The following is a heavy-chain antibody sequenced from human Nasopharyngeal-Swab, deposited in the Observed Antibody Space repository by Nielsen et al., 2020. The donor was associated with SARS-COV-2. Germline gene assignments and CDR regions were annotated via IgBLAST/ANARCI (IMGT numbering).Heavy chain of an antibody. D-gene: IGHD3-10*01. J-gene: IGHJ3*01. Sequence: GGSLRLSCAASGFTFGTYSMNWVCQAPGKGLEWVSSISSSSTYIYYADSVKGRFTISRDNAKNSLYLQMNSLRAEDTAAYYCAGAYGSGSYFAFDLWGQGTMVTVSS. CDR1: GFTFGTYS. V-gene: IGHV3-21*01. CDR3: AGAYGSGSYFAFDL. CDR2: ISSSSTYI.